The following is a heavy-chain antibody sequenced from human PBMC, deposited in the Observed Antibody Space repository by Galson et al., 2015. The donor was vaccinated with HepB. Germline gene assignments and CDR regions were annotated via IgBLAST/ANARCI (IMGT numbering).Heavy chain of an antibody. CDR3: ARGVGATGFGY. V-gene: IGHV6-1*01. Sequence: CAISGDSVSSNSAAWNWIRQPPSRGLEWLGRTYYRSKWYNEYAVSVKSRLTINPDPSKNQFSLQLNSVTPEDTAFYYCARGVGATGFGYWGQGTLVTVSS. J-gene: IGHJ4*01. CDR2: TYYRSKWYN. CDR1: GDSVSSNSAA. D-gene: IGHD1-26*01.